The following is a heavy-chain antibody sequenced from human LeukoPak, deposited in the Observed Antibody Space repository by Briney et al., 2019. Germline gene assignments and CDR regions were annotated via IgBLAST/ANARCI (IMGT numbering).Heavy chain of an antibody. CDR2: IRYDGSNK. CDR1: GFTFSSYS. CDR3: TKDPRYSSSWSYFDY. V-gene: IGHV3-30*02. D-gene: IGHD6-13*01. Sequence: PGGSLRLSCAASGFTFSSYSMNWVRQAPGKGLEWVAFIRYDGSNKYYADSVKGRFTISRDNSKNTLYLQMNSLRAEDTAVYYCTKDPRYSSSWSYFDYWGQGTLVTVSS. J-gene: IGHJ4*02.